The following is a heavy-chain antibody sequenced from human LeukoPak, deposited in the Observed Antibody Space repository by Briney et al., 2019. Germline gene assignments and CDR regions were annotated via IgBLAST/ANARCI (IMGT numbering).Heavy chain of an antibody. D-gene: IGHD3-16*01. CDR1: GFTFRTSW. CDR3: ARGDPLGNY. CDR2: INSDGGNT. Sequence: RPGGSLRLSCSASGFTFRTSWMHWVRQGPGKGLLWVAHINSDGGNTAYADSVKGRFTISRDNAKSTLYLQMNSLRSEDTAVYSGARGDPLGNYRGQGTLVTVSS. V-gene: IGHV3-74*01. J-gene: IGHJ4*02.